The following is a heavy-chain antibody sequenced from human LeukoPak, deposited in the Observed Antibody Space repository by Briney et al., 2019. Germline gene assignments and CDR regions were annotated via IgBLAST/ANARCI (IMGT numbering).Heavy chain of an antibody. Sequence: SSETLSLTCTVSGGSISSYYWSWIRQPPGKGLEWIGYIYYSGSTNYNPSLKSRVTISVDTSKNQFSLKLSSVTAADTAVYYCARRGGSPNFDYWGQGTLVTVSS. J-gene: IGHJ4*02. CDR1: GGSISSYY. CDR2: IYYSGST. D-gene: IGHD1-26*01. V-gene: IGHV4-59*08. CDR3: ARRGGSPNFDY.